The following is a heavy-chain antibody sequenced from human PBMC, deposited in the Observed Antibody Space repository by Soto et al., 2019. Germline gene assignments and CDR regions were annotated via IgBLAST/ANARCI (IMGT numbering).Heavy chain of an antibody. Sequence: EVQLVQSGAEVKKPGESLRISCKGSGYSFTSYWVTWVRQMPGKGLEWMGRIDPSDSYTNYNPPFQGHVTISVDKSISTAYLQWSSLKASDTAMYYCAVLYGGNSGMDVWGQGTTVTVSS. D-gene: IGHD4-17*01. V-gene: IGHV5-10-1*01. CDR1: GYSFTSYW. CDR3: AVLYGGNSGMDV. J-gene: IGHJ6*02. CDR2: IDPSDSYT.